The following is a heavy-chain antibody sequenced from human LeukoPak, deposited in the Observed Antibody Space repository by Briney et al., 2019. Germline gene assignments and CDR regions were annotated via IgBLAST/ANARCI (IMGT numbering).Heavy chain of an antibody. CDR1: GGSISSGGYY. J-gene: IGHJ4*02. CDR2: IYYSGST. V-gene: IGHV4-31*03. D-gene: IGHD6-19*01. CDR3: ARDRVLISSGWFDY. Sequence: SETLSLTCTVSGGSISSGGYYWSWIRQHPGRGLEWIGYIYYSGSTYYNPSLKSRVTISVDTSKNQFSLKLSSVTAADTAVYYCARDRVLISSGWFDYWGQGTLVTVSS.